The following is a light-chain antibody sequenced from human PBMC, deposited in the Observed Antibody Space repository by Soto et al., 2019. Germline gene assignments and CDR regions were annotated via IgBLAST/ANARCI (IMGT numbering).Light chain of an antibody. Sequence: QSVLTQPPSVSGAPGQRVTISCTGSSSNIGAGYDVHWYQQLPGTAPKLLSYGNSNRPSGVPDRFSGSKSGTSASLAITGLHAEDEADYYCQSYDSSLSGYVVFGGGTKLTVL. V-gene: IGLV1-40*01. CDR1: SSNIGAGYD. J-gene: IGLJ2*01. CDR3: QSYDSSLSGYVV. CDR2: GNS.